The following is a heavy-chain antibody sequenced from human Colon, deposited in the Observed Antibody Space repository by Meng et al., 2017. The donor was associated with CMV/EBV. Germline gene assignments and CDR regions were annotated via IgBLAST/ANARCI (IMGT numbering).Heavy chain of an antibody. Sequence: VKLQESGPRLVKSSETLSLTCTVSGDSIKNYYWTWLRQAAGKGLEWLGRIHYSGGPDDNPSLKSRVTLSIDTSKNKLSLKIYSVTAADTAFYYCARAGARGVPVDLWGQGTLVTVSS. CDR3: ARAGARGVPVDL. CDR1: GDSIKNYY. V-gene: IGHV4-4*07. J-gene: IGHJ4*02. CDR2: IHYSGGP. D-gene: IGHD3-10*01.